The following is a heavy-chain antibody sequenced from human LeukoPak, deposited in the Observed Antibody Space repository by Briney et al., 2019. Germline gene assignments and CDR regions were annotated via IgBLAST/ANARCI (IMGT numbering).Heavy chain of an antibody. D-gene: IGHD3-22*01. CDR2: ISAYNGNT. V-gene: IGHV1-18*01. CDR3: ARDGGFHYYDSSGRNWFDP. Sequence: ASVKVSCKASGYTFTSYGISWVRQAPGQGFEWMGWISAYNGNTNYAQKLQGRVTITADESTSTAYMELSSLRSEDTAVYYCARDGGFHYYDSSGRNWFDPWGQGTLVTVSS. CDR1: GYTFTSYG. J-gene: IGHJ5*02.